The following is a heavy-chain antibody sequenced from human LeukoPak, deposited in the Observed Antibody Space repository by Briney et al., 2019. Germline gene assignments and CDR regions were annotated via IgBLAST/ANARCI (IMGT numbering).Heavy chain of an antibody. V-gene: IGHV4-38-2*01. CDR3: ARGRVGRGYSANVDY. D-gene: IGHD1-1*01. CDR1: GYSISSGYY. CDR2: INHSGST. J-gene: IGHJ4*02. Sequence: PSETLSLTCAVSGYSISSGYYWGWIRQPPGKGLEWIGEINHSGSTNYNPSLKSRVTISVDTSKNQFSLKLSSVTAADTAVYYCARGRVGRGYSANVDYWGQGTLVTVSS.